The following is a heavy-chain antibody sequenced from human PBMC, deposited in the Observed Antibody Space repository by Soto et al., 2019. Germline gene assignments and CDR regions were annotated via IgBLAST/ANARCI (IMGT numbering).Heavy chain of an antibody. V-gene: IGHV4-39*01. CDR2: IYYSGST. CDR3: ATLWFGEADY. CDR1: GGSMSTSYY. Sequence: QLQLQESGPGLLKPSETLSLTCTVSGGSMSTSYYWGWIRQPPGKGLEWIGSIYYSGSTYYNPSLKSRVTISVPTSKNQFSLKLTSVTAADTSVYYCATLWFGEADYWGQGTLVTVSS. J-gene: IGHJ4*02. D-gene: IGHD3-10*01.